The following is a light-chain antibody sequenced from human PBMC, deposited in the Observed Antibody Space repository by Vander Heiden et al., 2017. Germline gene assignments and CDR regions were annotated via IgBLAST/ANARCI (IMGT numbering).Light chain of an antibody. CDR3: TAWDRSLSAWV. CDR2: RND. V-gene: IGLV10-54*01. J-gene: IGLJ3*02. CDR1: SNNVGNEG. Sequence: QAGLTQPPAVSKGWRQTATLTCAGNSNNVGNEGASWLQQHQGHPPKLLSYRNDGRPAGISERISASRSGTTASLTITGLQPEDEADYYCTAWDRSLSAWVFGGGTKLTVL.